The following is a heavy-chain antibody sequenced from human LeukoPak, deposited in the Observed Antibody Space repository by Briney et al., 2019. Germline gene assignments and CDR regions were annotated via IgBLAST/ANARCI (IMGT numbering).Heavy chain of an antibody. Sequence: SVKVSCKASGDTFSSYALSWVRQAPGRGLEWMGGIIPIFGTTNYAQKFQGRVTITADESTSTAYMELSSLSSEDTAVYFCAMAVISRGGYFYYNMDVWGKGTTVTVSS. D-gene: IGHD2/OR15-2a*01. V-gene: IGHV1-69*01. CDR2: IIPIFGTT. CDR3: AMAVISRGGYFYYNMDV. J-gene: IGHJ6*03. CDR1: GDTFSSYA.